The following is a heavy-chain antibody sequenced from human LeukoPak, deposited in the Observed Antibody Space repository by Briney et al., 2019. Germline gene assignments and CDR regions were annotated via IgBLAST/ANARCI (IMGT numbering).Heavy chain of an antibody. J-gene: IGHJ4*02. V-gene: IGHV4-59*01. Sequence: PSETLSLTCTVSGGSISSYYGSCIRQPPGKGLECIGYIYYSGSTNYNPSLKSRATISVDTSKNQFSLKLSSVTAADTAVYYCARIYSGWYLDYWGQGTLVTVSS. D-gene: IGHD6-19*01. CDR1: GGSISSYY. CDR3: ARIYSGWYLDY. CDR2: IYYSGST.